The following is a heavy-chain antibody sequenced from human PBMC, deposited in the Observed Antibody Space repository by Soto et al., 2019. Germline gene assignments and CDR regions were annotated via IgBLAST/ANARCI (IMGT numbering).Heavy chain of an antibody. V-gene: IGHV1-46*01. J-gene: IGHJ4*02. CDR2: INPSNST. Sequence: ASVKVSCKASGYTFTSYYMHWVRQAPGQGLEWMGIINPSNSTKYSQKFQGRVTITRDTSASTAYMELSSLRSEDTAVYYCARSIVVVTALDYWGQGTLVTVSS. CDR1: GYTFTSYY. D-gene: IGHD2-21*02. CDR3: ARSIVVVTALDY.